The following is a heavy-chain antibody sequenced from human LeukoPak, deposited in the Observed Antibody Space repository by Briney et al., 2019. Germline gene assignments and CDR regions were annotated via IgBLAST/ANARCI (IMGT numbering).Heavy chain of an antibody. CDR2: INSDGIST. CDR1: GFTFSSYW. V-gene: IGHV3-74*01. D-gene: IGHD2-15*01. CDR3: ARRYCSGGSCYLDY. J-gene: IGHJ4*02. Sequence: PGGSLRLSCAASGFTFSSYWMHWVRQAPGKGLVWVSRINSDGISTSYADSVKGRFTISRDNAKNTLHLQMNSLRAEDTAVYYCARRYCSGGSCYLDYWGQGTLVTVSS.